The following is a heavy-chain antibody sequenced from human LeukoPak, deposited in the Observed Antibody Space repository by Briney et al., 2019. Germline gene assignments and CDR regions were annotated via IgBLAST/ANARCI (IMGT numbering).Heavy chain of an antibody. J-gene: IGHJ4*02. CDR2: IFGSGANT. D-gene: IGHD3-9*01. CDR3: AKWGDYDVLTGYYDPDN. Sequence: GASLRLSCAASGFIFSNYAMSWARQAPGKGLEGVSAIFGSGANTYYADSVKGRFTISRDYPRNTLYLQMNSLRAEDTAVYYCAKWGDYDVLTGYYDPDNWGQGTLVTVSS. CDR1: GFIFSNYA. V-gene: IGHV3-23*01.